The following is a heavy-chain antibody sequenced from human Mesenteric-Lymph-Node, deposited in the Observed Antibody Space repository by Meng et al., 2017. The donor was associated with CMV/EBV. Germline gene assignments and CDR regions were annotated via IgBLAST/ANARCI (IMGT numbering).Heavy chain of an antibody. Sequence: SETLSLTCTVSGYSISSGYYWGWIRQPPGKGLEWIGSIYHSGSTYYNRSLKSRVVISADTSRNQFSLKLSSVTAADTAVYYCARAPFNYFDSSGDPPDYWGQGTLVTVSS. J-gene: IGHJ4*02. D-gene: IGHD3-22*01. V-gene: IGHV4-38-2*02. CDR1: GYSISSGYY. CDR2: IYHSGST. CDR3: ARAPFNYFDSSGDPPDY.